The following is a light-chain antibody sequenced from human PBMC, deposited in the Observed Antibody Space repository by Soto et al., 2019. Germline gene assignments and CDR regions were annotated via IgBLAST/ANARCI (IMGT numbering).Light chain of an antibody. CDR3: QQYNSYPWT. J-gene: IGKJ1*01. CDR1: QTIFRW. CDR2: DAS. Sequence: DIQMTQSPSTLSASVGDRVTITCRASQTIFRWLAWYQQRLGKAPNLLISDASDLQSGVPSRFSGSGSGAEFTLTIGRLQPDDFATYYCQQYNSYPWTFGQGTKV. V-gene: IGKV1-5*01.